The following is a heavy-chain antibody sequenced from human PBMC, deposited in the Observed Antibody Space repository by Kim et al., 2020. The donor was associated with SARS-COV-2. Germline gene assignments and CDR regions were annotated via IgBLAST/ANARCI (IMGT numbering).Heavy chain of an antibody. J-gene: IGHJ4*02. CDR1: GFTFSSYS. D-gene: IGHD3-22*01. CDR2: ISSSSSTI. V-gene: IGHV3-48*02. CDR3: ARARPYEMYYYDSSGVYYFDY. Sequence: GGSLRLSCAASGFTFSSYSMNWVRQAPGKGLEWVSYISSSSSTIYYADSVKGRFTISRDNAKNSLYLQMNSLRDEDTAVYYCARARPYEMYYYDSSGVYYFDYWGQGTLVTVSS.